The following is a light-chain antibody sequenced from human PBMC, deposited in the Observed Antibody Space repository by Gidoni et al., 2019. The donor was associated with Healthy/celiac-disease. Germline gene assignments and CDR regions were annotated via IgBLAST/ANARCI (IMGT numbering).Light chain of an antibody. CDR1: SSDVGGYNY. J-gene: IGLJ2*01. CDR3: SSYTSSSTLEV. V-gene: IGLV2-14*01. Sequence: QSALTQPASVSGSPGQSITISCTGTSSDVGGYNYVSWYQQHPGKAPKLMIYEVSNRPSGVSNRFSGSKSGNPASLTISGLQAEDEADYYCSSYTSSSTLEVFGGGTTLTVL. CDR2: EVS.